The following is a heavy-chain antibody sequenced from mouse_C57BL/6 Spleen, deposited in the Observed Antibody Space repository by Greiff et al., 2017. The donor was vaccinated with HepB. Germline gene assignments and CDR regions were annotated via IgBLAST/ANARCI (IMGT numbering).Heavy chain of an antibody. V-gene: IGHV1-80*01. D-gene: IGHD2-1*01. CDR2: IYPGDGDT. J-gene: IGHJ2*01. CDR3: ARGRYVNYEGDY. Sequence: VQLQQSGAELVKPGASVKISCKASGYAFSSYWMNWVKQRPGKGLEWIGQIYPGDGDTNYNGKFTGKAKLTADKSSSTAYMQLSSLTSEDAAVYCWARGRYVNYEGDYWGQGTTLTVSS. CDR1: GYAFSSYW.